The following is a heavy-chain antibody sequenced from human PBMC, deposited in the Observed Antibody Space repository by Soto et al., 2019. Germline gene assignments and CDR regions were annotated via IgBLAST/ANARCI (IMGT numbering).Heavy chain of an antibody. CDR3: ASGDTAMGRDYYYGMDV. Sequence: QVQLVESGGGVVQPGRSLRLSCAASGFTFSSYAMHWVRQAPGKGLEWVAVISYDGSNKYYADSVKGRFTISRDNSKNTLYVQMNSLRAEDTAVYYCASGDTAMGRDYYYGMDVWGQGTTVTVSS. J-gene: IGHJ6*02. CDR1: GFTFSSYA. CDR2: ISYDGSNK. V-gene: IGHV3-30-3*01. D-gene: IGHD5-18*01.